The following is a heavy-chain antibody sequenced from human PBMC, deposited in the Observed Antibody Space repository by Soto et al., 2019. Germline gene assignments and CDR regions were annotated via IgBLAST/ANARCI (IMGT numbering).Heavy chain of an antibody. CDR2: IYYSGST. CDR1: GGSISSGDYY. Sequence: PSETLSLTCTVSGGSISSGDYYWSWIRQPPGKGLEWIGYIYYSGSTYYNPSLKSRVTISVDTSKNQFSLKLSSVTAADTAVYYCASLNWNYVGVNWFDPWGQGTLVTVSS. J-gene: IGHJ5*02. D-gene: IGHD1-7*01. CDR3: ASLNWNYVGVNWFDP. V-gene: IGHV4-30-4*01.